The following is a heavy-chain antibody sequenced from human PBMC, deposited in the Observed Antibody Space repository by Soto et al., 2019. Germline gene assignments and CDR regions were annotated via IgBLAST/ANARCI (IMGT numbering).Heavy chain of an antibody. D-gene: IGHD3-22*01. Sequence: PSETLSLTCAVSDPAFNAYHWTWTRQSPGKGLEWIGEVNYSAKTTYNPSLRGRATISIDKSRQQISLELTSVSGADTAVYYCARGRNYYDSSRYRFEHWGQGTLVTVSS. V-gene: IGHV4-34*01. CDR3: ARGRNYYDSSRYRFEH. CDR2: VNYSAKT. J-gene: IGHJ1*01. CDR1: DPAFNAYH.